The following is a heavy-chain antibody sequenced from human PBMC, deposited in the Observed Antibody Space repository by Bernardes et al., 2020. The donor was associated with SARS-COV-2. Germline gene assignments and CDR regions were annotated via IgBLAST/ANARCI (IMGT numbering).Heavy chain of an antibody. Sequence: SLRLSCAASGFTFSTYDMHWVRQAAGKGLEWVSTIGVPGDTYYPHSVKGRFTISRDNAKNSLFLQMSSLTAGDTAVYYCVIRTTSFDFWGQGTLVTVSS. D-gene: IGHD2-21*01. CDR2: IGVPGDT. CDR1: GFTFSTYD. CDR3: VIRTTSFDF. J-gene: IGHJ4*02. V-gene: IGHV3-13*01.